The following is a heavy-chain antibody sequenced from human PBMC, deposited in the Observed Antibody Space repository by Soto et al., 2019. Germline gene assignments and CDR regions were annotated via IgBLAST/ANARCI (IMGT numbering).Heavy chain of an antibody. CDR1: GFTFSSYA. J-gene: IGHJ5*02. V-gene: IGHV3-30-3*01. Sequence: QMQLVESGGGVVQPGRSQRLSCAASGFTFSSYAMHWVRQAPGKGLEWVAVISYDGSNAYYADSVKGRFTISRDNSKNTLYLQISSLRAEDTAVYYCARAAPQHFNRFDPWGQGTLVTVSS. CDR2: ISYDGSNA. D-gene: IGHD6-25*01. CDR3: ARAAPQHFNRFDP.